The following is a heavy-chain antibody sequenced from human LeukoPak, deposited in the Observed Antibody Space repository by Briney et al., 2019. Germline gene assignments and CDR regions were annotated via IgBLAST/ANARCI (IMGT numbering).Heavy chain of an antibody. CDR2: IGGYNINI. CDR1: GYDLTSYN. V-gene: IGHV1-18*01. Sequence: GASVKVSCKASGYDLTSYNINWVRQAPGQGLEWMGWIGGYNINIEYAQKFQGRVTMTTDRSTTTAYMELGSLTSDDTATYYCARGLGDGYSLEYYYMDVWGQGTTVIVSS. CDR3: ARGLGDGYSLEYYYMDV. J-gene: IGHJ6*03. D-gene: IGHD5-24*01.